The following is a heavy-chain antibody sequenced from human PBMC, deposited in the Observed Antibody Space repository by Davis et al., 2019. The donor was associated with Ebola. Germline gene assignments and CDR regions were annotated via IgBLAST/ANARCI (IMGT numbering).Heavy chain of an antibody. CDR2: ISYDGSNK. CDR3: AKGPPLEWFDP. CDR1: GFTFSIYA. J-gene: IGHJ5*02. D-gene: IGHD3-3*01. Sequence: GESLKISCAASGFTFSIYAMHWVRQAPGKGLEWVALISYDGSNKYYADSVKGRFTISRDNSKNTLYLQMNSLRAEDTAVYYCAKGPPLEWFDPWGQGTLVTVSS. V-gene: IGHV3-30-3*01.